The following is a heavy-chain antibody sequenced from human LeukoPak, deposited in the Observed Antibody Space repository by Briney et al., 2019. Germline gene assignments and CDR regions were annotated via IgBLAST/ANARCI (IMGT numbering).Heavy chain of an antibody. CDR3: ARDRGRMVYAVWFDP. CDR1: GGSMNTHY. CDR2: IYTSGST. Sequence: SETLSLTCSVSGGSMNTHYWNWIRQPAGKGLEWIGRIYTSGSTNHNPSLKSRVTISIDTSKNQFSLKLGSVTAADTAVYYCARDRGRMVYAVWFDPWGQGTLVTVSS. V-gene: IGHV4-4*07. J-gene: IGHJ5*02. D-gene: IGHD2-8*01.